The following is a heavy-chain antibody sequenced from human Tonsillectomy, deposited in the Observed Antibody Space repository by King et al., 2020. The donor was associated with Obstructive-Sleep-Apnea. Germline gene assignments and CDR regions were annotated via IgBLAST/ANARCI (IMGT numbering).Heavy chain of an antibody. CDR1: GFTFNNYA. D-gene: IGHD3-3*01. J-gene: IGHJ4*02. V-gene: IGHV3-23*04. CDR2: IEADGDST. Sequence: VQLVESGGGLVQPGGSLRLSCAASGFTFNNYAMSWVRQAPGKGLEWVSPIEADGDSTYSADSVKGRLTISRDNSKNTLYLQMNSLRAEDTAVYYCATSWSGYYYFDYWGQGILVTVSS. CDR3: ATSWSGYYYFDY.